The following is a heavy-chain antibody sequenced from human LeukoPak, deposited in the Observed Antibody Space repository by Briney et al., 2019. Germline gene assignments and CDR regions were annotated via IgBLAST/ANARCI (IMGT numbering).Heavy chain of an antibody. V-gene: IGHV3-7*04. CDR3: ARDGYSGSYYDY. Sequence: GGSLRLSCAASGFTFSSYWMSWVRQAPGKGLEWVANIKKDGREKYYVDSVKGRFTISRDNAKNSLYLQINSLRAEDTAVYYCARDGYSGSYYDYWGQETLVTVSS. CDR1: GFTFSSYW. J-gene: IGHJ4*02. D-gene: IGHD1-26*01. CDR2: IKKDGREK.